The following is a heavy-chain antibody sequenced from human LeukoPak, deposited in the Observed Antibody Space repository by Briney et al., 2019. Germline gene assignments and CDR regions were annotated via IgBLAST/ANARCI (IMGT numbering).Heavy chain of an antibody. CDR2: ISSSGIII. CDR3: ARGHYTSDWYYFDY. J-gene: IGHJ4*02. CDR1: GFTFTTYE. Sequence: PGGSLRLSCAASGFTFTTYEMNWVRQAPGKGLEWVSFISSSGIIIYYADSVQGRFAISRDNAKNSLYLQMNSLRAEDTAVYYCARGHYTSDWYYFDYWGQGTLVTAPS. V-gene: IGHV3-48*03. D-gene: IGHD6-19*01.